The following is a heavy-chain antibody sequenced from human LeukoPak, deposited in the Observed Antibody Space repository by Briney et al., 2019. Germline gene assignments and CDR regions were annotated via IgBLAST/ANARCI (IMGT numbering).Heavy chain of an antibody. Sequence: GGSLRLSCAASGFTFSSYSMNWVRQAPGKGLEWVSYISSSSSTIYYADSVKGRFTISRDNAKNSLYLQMNSLRDEDTAVYYCARDERNYYDSSGYYNYWGQGTLVTVSS. V-gene: IGHV3-48*02. CDR2: ISSSSSTI. CDR3: ARDERNYYDSSGYYNY. CDR1: GFTFSSYS. D-gene: IGHD3-22*01. J-gene: IGHJ4*02.